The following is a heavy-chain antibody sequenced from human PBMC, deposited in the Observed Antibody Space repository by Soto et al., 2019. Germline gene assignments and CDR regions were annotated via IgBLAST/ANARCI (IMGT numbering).Heavy chain of an antibody. CDR3: AKNQGVELVPLATVDWFDP. Sequence: VGPLRLSCAASGFIFENFGMSWVRQAPGKGLEWISSISGSGFKKYYADSVKGRFTISRDNSKSTVYLELNNLSAEDTAVYHCAKNQGVELVPLATVDWFDPWGQGSVVTVSS. J-gene: IGHJ5*02. CDR1: GFIFENFG. D-gene: IGHD1-26*01. CDR2: ISGSGFKK. V-gene: IGHV3-23*01.